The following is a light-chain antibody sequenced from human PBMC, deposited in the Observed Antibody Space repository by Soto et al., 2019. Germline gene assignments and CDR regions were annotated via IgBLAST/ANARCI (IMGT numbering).Light chain of an antibody. CDR1: QSIGTW. CDR3: KQANSFPLT. V-gene: IGKV1-12*01. CDR2: DVS. J-gene: IGKJ4*01. Sequence: DIQMTQSPSTLSASVGDGVTITCRASQSIGTWLAWYQQKPGKAPKVLIYDVSILQSGVPPRFSGGGGGTDFTLTIRSLQPEDFATYYCKQANSFPLTFGGGTKVDIK.